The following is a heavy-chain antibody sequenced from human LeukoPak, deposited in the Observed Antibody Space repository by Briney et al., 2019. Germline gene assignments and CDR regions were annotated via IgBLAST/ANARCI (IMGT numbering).Heavy chain of an antibody. Sequence: GGSLRLSCAASGFTFSSYAMIWVRQAPGKGLEWISAMSGNGGSTYYADSVKGRFTISRDNSKNTLYPQMNRLRVEDTAVYYCAKGVYGDYWGNYWGQGTLVTVSS. V-gene: IGHV3-23*01. CDR2: MSGNGGST. CDR1: GFTFSSYA. D-gene: IGHD4-17*01. J-gene: IGHJ4*02. CDR3: AKGVYGDYWGNY.